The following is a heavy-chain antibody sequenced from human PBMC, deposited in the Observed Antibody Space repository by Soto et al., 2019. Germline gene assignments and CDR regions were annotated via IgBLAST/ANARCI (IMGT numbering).Heavy chain of an antibody. J-gene: IGHJ4*02. CDR2: IYYSGST. D-gene: IGHD6-19*01. CDR1: GGSISRSSYY. V-gene: IGHV4-39*01. Sequence: PSETLSLTCTVSGGSISRSSYYWGWVRQPPGKGLEWTGSIYYSGSTFYNPSLKSRVTISVDTSKNQFSLRLTSVTAADTAVYYCARLPVAADWGQGTLVTVSS. CDR3: ARLPVAAD.